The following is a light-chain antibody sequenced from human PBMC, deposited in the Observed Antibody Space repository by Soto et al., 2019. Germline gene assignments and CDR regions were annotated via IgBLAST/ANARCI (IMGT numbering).Light chain of an antibody. CDR3: QQYNNWWT. V-gene: IGKV3-15*01. CDR1: QSVGSN. CDR2: GAS. Sequence: EIVMTQSPATLSVSPGERATLSCRASQSVGSNLAWYQQKPGQAPRLLIYGASTRATGIPARFSGSGSGTEFTLTISSLQSEDFAVYNCQQYNNWWTFGQGTKVEIK. J-gene: IGKJ1*01.